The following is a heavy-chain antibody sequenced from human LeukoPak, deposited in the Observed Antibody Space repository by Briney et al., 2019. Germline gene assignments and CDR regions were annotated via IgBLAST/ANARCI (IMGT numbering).Heavy chain of an antibody. CDR1: GFIFSSHG. D-gene: IGHD5-24*01. Sequence: GRSLRLSCAASGFIFSSHGMHWVRQAPGKGLEWVAVIWYDGSNKYYADSVKGRFTISRDNSKNTLYLQMDSLRGEDTAVYYCARDPVRDGYPYSFDYWGQGTLVTVSP. CDR2: IWYDGSNK. V-gene: IGHV3-33*01. CDR3: ARDPVRDGYPYSFDY. J-gene: IGHJ4*02.